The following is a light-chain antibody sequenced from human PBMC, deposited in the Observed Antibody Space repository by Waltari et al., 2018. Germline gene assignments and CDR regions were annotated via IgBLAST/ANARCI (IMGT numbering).Light chain of an antibody. CDR1: NRDVGGSNY. Sequence: QSALTQPASVSGSPGQSITNSCTGANRDVGGSNYVSWYQQYPGKAPKLIIYDVTQRPSGISNRFSGSKSGNTASLTISGLQTEDEAYYHCGSYTARSTYVFGTGTKVTVL. CDR2: DVT. CDR3: GSYTARSTYV. J-gene: IGLJ1*01. V-gene: IGLV2-14*03.